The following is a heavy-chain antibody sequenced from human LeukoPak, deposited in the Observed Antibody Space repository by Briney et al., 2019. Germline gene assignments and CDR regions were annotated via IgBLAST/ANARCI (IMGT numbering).Heavy chain of an antibody. CDR2: IWYDGGHK. D-gene: IGHD6-13*01. Sequence: PGGSLRLSCAASGFTFSSYPMHWVRQAPGQGLEWVAVIWYDGGHKYYVESVRGRFTISRDNSKNTVYLQMDSLRVEDTAVYFCARGVHSSGWYQWYFDLWGRGTLVTVSS. J-gene: IGHJ2*01. V-gene: IGHV3-33*08. CDR3: ARGVHSSGWYQWYFDL. CDR1: GFTFSSYP.